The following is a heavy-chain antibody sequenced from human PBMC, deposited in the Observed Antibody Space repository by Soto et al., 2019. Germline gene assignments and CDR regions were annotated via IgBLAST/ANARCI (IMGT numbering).Heavy chain of an antibody. V-gene: IGHV3-48*02. CDR3: ARAVTWGLDL. J-gene: IGHJ6*02. D-gene: IGHD3-10*01. CDR2: ISRSSTGI. CDR1: GFTFSPYS. Sequence: EVQLVESGGGLVQPGGSLRLYYAASGFTFSPYSMSWVRQAPGKGLEWVSYISRSSTGIHYADSVKGRFTISRDDATNSMHLQMNSLRDGDTAVYYCARAVTWGLDLWGQGTTVSISS.